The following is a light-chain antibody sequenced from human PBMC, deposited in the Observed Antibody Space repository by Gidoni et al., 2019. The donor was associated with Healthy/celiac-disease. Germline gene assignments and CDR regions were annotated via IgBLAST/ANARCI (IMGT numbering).Light chain of an antibody. V-gene: IGKV1-39*01. CDR1: QSISSY. Sequence: DLQMPQSPSSLPASLGDRVTITCRVSQSISSYLNCYQQKLEKDPKLMIYAASSLQGGGPSRCSSSGCGTDCTLTISSLQPEDFATYYCQQSYSTPLTFGGGTKVEIK. CDR2: AAS. CDR3: QQSYSTPLT. J-gene: IGKJ4*02.